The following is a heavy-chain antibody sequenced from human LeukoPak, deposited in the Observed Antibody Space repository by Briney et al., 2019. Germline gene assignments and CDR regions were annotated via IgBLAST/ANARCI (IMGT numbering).Heavy chain of an antibody. V-gene: IGHV1-8*01. CDR1: GYTIINYD. D-gene: IGHD6-19*01. CDR3: ARDLVLSIAVAGM. J-gene: IGHJ4*02. Sequence: GSSVKVSCKASGYTIINYDINWVRQATGQGLEWMGWMSPKTGDTGYAQKLQGRVTMTTDTSTSTAYMELRSLRSDDTAVYYCARDLVLSIAVAGMWGQGTLVTVSS. CDR2: MSPKTGDT.